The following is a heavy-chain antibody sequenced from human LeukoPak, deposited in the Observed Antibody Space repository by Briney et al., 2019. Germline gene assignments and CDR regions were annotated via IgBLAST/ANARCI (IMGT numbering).Heavy chain of an antibody. CDR1: GYFFIGYY. D-gene: IGHD5-18*01. V-gene: IGHV1-2*02. J-gene: IGHJ6*02. CDR2: INPVSGGT. CDR3: ARELEDTALDGVDV. Sequence: ASVKVSCKASGYFFIGYYIHWVRQAPGQGLEWMGWINPVSGGTNYAQKFQGRITMTRDTSISTAYMELSRLRSDDTAVYYCARELEDTALDGVDVWGQGTTVTVSS.